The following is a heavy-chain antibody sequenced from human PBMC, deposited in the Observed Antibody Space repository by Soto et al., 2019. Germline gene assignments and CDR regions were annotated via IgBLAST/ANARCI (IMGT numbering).Heavy chain of an antibody. CDR2: IYYSGST. CDR1: GGSISSYY. V-gene: IGHV4-59*01. D-gene: IGHD6-13*01. CDR3: ASQYPGYSSSDQEVGFDP. J-gene: IGHJ5*02. Sequence: SETLSLTCTVSGGSISSYYWSWIRQPPGKGLEWIGYIYYSGSTNYNPSLKSRVTISVDTSKNQFSLKLSSVTAADTAVYYCASQYPGYSSSDQEVGFDPWGQGTLVTVSS.